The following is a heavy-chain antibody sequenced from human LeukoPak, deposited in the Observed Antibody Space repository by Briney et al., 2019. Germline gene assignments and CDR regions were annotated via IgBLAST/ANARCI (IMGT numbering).Heavy chain of an antibody. CDR2: IDKESQFYATAT. Sequence: GGSLKLSCTASGFAFSGSAVHWVRQFSEKGLEWVGHIDKESQFYATATAYAASVEVRFTISRDDSKNTAYLQMNSLKTEDTALYFCTRDSGTYNWLDPWGQGTLVTVSS. CDR1: GFAFSGSA. V-gene: IGHV3-73*01. CDR3: TRDSGTYNWLDP. D-gene: IGHD1-26*01. J-gene: IGHJ5*02.